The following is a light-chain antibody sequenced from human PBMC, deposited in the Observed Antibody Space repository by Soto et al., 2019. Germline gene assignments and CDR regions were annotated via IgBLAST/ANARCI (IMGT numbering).Light chain of an antibody. CDR2: EVN. CDR1: SSDIGSYNY. V-gene: IGLV2-14*03. J-gene: IGLJ1*01. CDR3: SSYSSSATSYV. Sequence: QSVLTQPASVSGSPGQSITFSCTGTSSDIGSYNYVSWYQQHPGKAPKLMIYEVNNRPSGVSNRFSGSKSANTASLTISGLRAEDEADYYCSSYSSSATSYVFGSGTKLTVL.